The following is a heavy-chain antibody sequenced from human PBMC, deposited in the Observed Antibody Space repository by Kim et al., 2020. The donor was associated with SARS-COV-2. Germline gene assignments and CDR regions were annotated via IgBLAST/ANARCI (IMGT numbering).Heavy chain of an antibody. Sequence: TYYADSVKGRFTISRDNSKNTLYLQMNSLGAEDTAVYYCARDRPGYGMDVWGQGTTVTVSS. CDR3: ARDRPGYGMDV. V-gene: IGHV3-53*01. CDR2: T. J-gene: IGHJ6*02.